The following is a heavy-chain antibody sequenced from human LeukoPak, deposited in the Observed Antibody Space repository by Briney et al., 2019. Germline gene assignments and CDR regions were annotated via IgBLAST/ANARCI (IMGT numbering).Heavy chain of an antibody. V-gene: IGHV1-69*05. CDR1: GGTFSSYA. J-gene: IGHJ4*02. Sequence: SVKVPCKASGGTFSSYAISWVRQAPGQGLEWMGGIIPIFGTANYAQKFQGRVTITTDESTSTAYMELSSLRSEDTAVYYCARVPYFGSSGYLLHEYYFDYWGQGTLVTVSS. CDR3: ARVPYFGSSGYLLHEYYFDY. D-gene: IGHD3-22*01. CDR2: IIPIFGTA.